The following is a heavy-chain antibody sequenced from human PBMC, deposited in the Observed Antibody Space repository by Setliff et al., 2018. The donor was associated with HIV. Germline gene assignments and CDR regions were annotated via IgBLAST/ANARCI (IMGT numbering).Heavy chain of an antibody. J-gene: IGHJ6*03. Sequence: SETLSLTCTVSGGSISIISYYWGWIRQPPGKGLEYIGSIYYSGSTYYNPSLKSRVTISVDTSKNQFSLDLSSVTAADTAVYYCARVDCSGTSCYRDSYYYMDVWGKGTTVTVSS. CDR2: IYYSGST. CDR3: ARVDCSGTSCYRDSYYYMDV. V-gene: IGHV4-39*01. CDR1: GGSISIISYY. D-gene: IGHD2-2*01.